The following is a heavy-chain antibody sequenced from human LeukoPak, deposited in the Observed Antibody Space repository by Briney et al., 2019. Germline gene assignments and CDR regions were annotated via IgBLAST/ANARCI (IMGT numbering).Heavy chain of an antibody. CDR1: GGSISSYY. J-gene: IGHJ3*02. D-gene: IGHD6-19*01. CDR2: IYTSGST. Sequence: SETLSLTCTVSGGSISSYYWSWIRQPAGKGLEWIGRIYTSGSTNYNPSLKSRVTMSVDTSKNQFSLNLSSVTAADTAVYHCARDSYSSGWHSAFDIWGQGTMVTVSS. V-gene: IGHV4-4*07. CDR3: ARDSYSSGWHSAFDI.